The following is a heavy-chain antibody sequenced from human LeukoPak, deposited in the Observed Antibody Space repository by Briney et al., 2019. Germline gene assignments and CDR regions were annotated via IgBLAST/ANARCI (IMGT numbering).Heavy chain of an antibody. D-gene: IGHD6-13*01. J-gene: IGHJ6*03. CDR2: IYTSGST. Sequence: SETLSLTCTVSGGSLSSYYWSWIRQPAGKGLEWIGRIYTSGSTNYNPSLKSRVTMSVDTSKNQFSLKLSSVTAADTAVYYCAREAAAGDYYYYYMDVWGKGTTVTVSS. V-gene: IGHV4-4*07. CDR1: GGSLSSYY. CDR3: AREAAAGDYYYYYMDV.